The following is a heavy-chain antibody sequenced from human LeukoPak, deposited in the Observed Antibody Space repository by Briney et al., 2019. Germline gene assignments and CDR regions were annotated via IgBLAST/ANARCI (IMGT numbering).Heavy chain of an antibody. CDR1: GYTFTGYY. Sequence: ASVKVSCKASGYTFTGYYIHWARQAPGQGLEWMGWINPNNGGTNYAQKFQGRVTVTRDTSISTAYMELSSLRSDDTAVYYCARDRVVSAAIGYFDYWGQGTLVTVSS. CDR3: ARDRVVSAAIGYFDY. V-gene: IGHV1-2*02. J-gene: IGHJ4*02. CDR2: INPNNGGT. D-gene: IGHD2-2*01.